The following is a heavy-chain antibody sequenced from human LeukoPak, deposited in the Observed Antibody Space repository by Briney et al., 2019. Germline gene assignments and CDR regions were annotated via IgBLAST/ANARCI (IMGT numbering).Heavy chain of an antibody. CDR2: IYPGDSDT. D-gene: IGHD2-15*01. Sequence: RGESLKISCKGSGYSFTSYWIGWVRQMPGKGLEWMGIIYPGDSDTRYSPSFQGQVTISADKSISTAYLQWSSLKASHTAMYYCAGLIGYCSGGSCPLGPYYFDYWGQGTLVTVSS. J-gene: IGHJ4*02. CDR3: AGLIGYCSGGSCPLGPYYFDY. CDR1: GYSFTSYW. V-gene: IGHV5-51*01.